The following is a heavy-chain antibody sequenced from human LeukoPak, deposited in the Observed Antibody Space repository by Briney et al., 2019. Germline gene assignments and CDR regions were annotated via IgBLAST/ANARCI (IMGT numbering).Heavy chain of an antibody. J-gene: IGHJ4*02. Sequence: SETLSFTCTVSGGSISSYYWSWIRQPPGKGLEWIGYIYTSGSTNYNPSLKSRVTISVDTSKNQFSLKLSSVTAADTAVYYCARVWGDYGGDYWGQGTLVTVSS. D-gene: IGHD4-23*01. V-gene: IGHV4-4*09. CDR3: ARVWGDYGGDY. CDR2: IYTSGST. CDR1: GGSISSYY.